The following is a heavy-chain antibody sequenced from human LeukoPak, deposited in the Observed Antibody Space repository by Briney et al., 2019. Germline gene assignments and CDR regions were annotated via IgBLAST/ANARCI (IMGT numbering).Heavy chain of an antibody. D-gene: IGHD6-13*01. Sequence: SETLSLTCTVSGGSINGYYWSWIRQPAGKGLEWIGRIYNSESINYNPSLKSRVTMSIDTSKSQFSLKLNSVTASDTAVYYCARDRSSSYTWDCFAPWGPGALVTVSS. CDR1: GGSINGYY. J-gene: IGHJ5*02. CDR3: ARDRSSSYTWDCFAP. CDR2: IYNSESI. V-gene: IGHV4-4*07.